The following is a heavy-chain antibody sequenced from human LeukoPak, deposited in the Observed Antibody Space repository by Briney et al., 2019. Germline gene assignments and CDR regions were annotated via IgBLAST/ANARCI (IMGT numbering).Heavy chain of an antibody. Sequence: GGSLRLSCAASGFTFFSSWMSWVRQASGKGLEWVANIKKDGSEKYYVDSVKGRFTISRDNAKTSLYLQMNSLRAEDTAVYYCARHLSGITGYTYGRGIDYWGQGTLVTVSS. CDR2: IKKDGSEK. J-gene: IGHJ4*02. V-gene: IGHV3-7*01. D-gene: IGHD5-18*01. CDR3: ARHLSGITGYTYGRGIDY. CDR1: GFTFFSSW.